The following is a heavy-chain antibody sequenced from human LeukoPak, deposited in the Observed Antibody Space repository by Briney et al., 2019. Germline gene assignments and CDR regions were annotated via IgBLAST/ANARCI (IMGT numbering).Heavy chain of an antibody. Sequence: SQTLSLTCAISGGSVSRTNIAWNRIRQSPSRGLEWLGRTYYRSKWYNDYAVSVQSRIIINPDTSKNQFSLQLNSVTPEDTAVYYCARGIGWPYFDYWGQGTLVTVSS. J-gene: IGHJ4*02. D-gene: IGHD5-24*01. CDR3: ARGIGWPYFDY. CDR1: GGSVSRTNIA. V-gene: IGHV6-1*01. CDR2: TYYRSKWYN.